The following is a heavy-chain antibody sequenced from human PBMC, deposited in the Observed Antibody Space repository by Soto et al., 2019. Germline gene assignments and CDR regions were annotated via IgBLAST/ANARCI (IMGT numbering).Heavy chain of an antibody. J-gene: IGHJ4*02. V-gene: IGHV3-23*01. CDR1: GFTFSSYA. Sequence: GGSLRLSCAASGFTFSSYAMSWVRQAPGKGLEWVSAISGSGGSTYYADSVKGRFTISRDNSKNTLYLQMNSLRAEDTAVYYCAKDLFYYYGSGSLPLDYWGQGTLVTVSS. CDR3: AKDLFYYYGSGSLPLDY. CDR2: ISGSGGST. D-gene: IGHD3-10*01.